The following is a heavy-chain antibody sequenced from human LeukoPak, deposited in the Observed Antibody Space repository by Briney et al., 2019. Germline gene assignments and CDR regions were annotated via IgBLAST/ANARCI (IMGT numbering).Heavy chain of an antibody. J-gene: IGHJ4*02. CDR2: INTHSGGT. Sequence: ASVKVSCKASGYTFTSHYIHWVRQAPGQGLEWLGLINTHSGGTNYAQRFQGRVTMARDTSISTAYMELSRLRSDDTAVYFCARDLSGSYDYWGQGTLVTVSS. V-gene: IGHV1-2*02. D-gene: IGHD1-26*01. CDR1: GYTFTSHY. CDR3: ARDLSGSYDY.